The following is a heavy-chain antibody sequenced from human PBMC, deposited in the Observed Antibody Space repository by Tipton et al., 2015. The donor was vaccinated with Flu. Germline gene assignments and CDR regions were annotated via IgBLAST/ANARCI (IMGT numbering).Heavy chain of an antibody. Sequence: TLSLTCAVYGASFSGYSWSWIRQPPGKGLEWIGYIYYSGSTYYNPSLKSRVTMSIDTSKNQFSLRLSSVTAADTAVYYCARDKRDYFGSGSYSDWGQGTLVTVSS. J-gene: IGHJ4*02. CDR2: IYYSGST. V-gene: IGHV4-34*09. D-gene: IGHD3-10*01. CDR3: ARDKRDYFGSGSYSD. CDR1: GASFSGYS.